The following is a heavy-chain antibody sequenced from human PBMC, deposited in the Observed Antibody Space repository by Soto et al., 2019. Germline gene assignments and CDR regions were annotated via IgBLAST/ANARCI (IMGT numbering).Heavy chain of an antibody. V-gene: IGHV4-34*01. CDR3: ARGYSSSSGFDY. J-gene: IGHJ4*02. Sequence: QVQLQQWGAGLLKPSETLSLTCAVYGGSFSGYYWSWIRQPPGKGLEWIGEINHSGSTNYNPSLKSRVTISVDTSKNQFSRKLSSVTAADTAVYYCARGYSSSSGFDYWGQGTLVTVSS. CDR1: GGSFSGYY. CDR2: INHSGST. D-gene: IGHD6-6*01.